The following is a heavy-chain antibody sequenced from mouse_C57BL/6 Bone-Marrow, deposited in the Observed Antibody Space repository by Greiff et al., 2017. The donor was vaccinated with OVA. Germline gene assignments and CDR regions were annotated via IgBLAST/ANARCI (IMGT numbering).Heavy chain of an antibody. V-gene: IGHV7-3*01. Sequence: DVKLVESGGGLVQPGGSLSLSCAASGFTFTDYYMSWVRQPPGKALEWLGFIRNKANGYTTEYSASVKGRFTISRDNSQSILYLQMNALRAEDSATYYCARYASSWFAYWGQGTLVTVSA. CDR1: GFTFTDYY. CDR3: ARYASSWFAY. CDR2: IRNKANGYTT. J-gene: IGHJ3*01.